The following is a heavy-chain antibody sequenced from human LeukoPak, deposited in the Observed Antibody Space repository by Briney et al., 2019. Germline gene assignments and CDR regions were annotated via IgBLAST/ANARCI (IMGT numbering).Heavy chain of an antibody. J-gene: IGHJ5*02. V-gene: IGHV1-2*06. CDR1: GYTFTGYY. Sequence: ASVKVSCKASGYTFTGYYMHWVRQAPGQGLEWMGRINPNSGGTNYAQKFQGRVTMTRDTSISTAYMELSSLRSEDTAVYYCARGRDIVVVPAAPFDPWGQGTLVTVSS. D-gene: IGHD2-2*01. CDR3: ARGRDIVVVPAAPFDP. CDR2: INPNSGGT.